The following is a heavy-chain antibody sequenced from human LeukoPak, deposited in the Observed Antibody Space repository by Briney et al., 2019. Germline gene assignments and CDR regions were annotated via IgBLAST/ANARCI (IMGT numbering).Heavy chain of an antibody. Sequence: GRSLRLSCAASGFTFSSYGFHWVRQAPGKGLEWVALIWYDGSNKYYADSVKGRFTVSKDISKSTLFLQMNSLRAEDTAVYYCARDLGNYGSGSSYFDYWGQGALVTVSS. CDR1: GFTFSSYG. V-gene: IGHV3-33*01. CDR2: IWYDGSNK. CDR3: ARDLGNYGSGSSYFDY. J-gene: IGHJ4*02. D-gene: IGHD3-10*01.